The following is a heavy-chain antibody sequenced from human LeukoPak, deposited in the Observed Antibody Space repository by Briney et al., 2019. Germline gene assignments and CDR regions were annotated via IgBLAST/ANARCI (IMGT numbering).Heavy chain of an antibody. CDR2: IYFTGTT. D-gene: IGHD3-10*01. V-gene: IGHV4-59*01. CDR3: VNGGSYLTK. J-gene: IGHJ4*02. Sequence: SETLSLTCTVSGVSISSYWSWIRQSPGKGLEWIGYIYFTGTTNYNPSLKSRLTISIDTSRNQFSLKLSSATAADTAIYYCVNGGSYLTKWGQGTLVTVSS. CDR1: GVSISSY.